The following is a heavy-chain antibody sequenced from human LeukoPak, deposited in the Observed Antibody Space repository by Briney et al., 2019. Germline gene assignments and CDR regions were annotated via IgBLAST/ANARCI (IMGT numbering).Heavy chain of an antibody. CDR2: INPNSGGT. V-gene: IGHV1-2*02. D-gene: IGHD6-19*01. CDR1: GYTFTGYY. J-gene: IGHJ4*02. CDR3: ARDWYSSGWDLDY. Sequence: ASVKVSCKASGYTFTGYYMHWGRQAPGQGLEWMGWINPNSGGTNYAQKFQGRVTMTRDTSISTAYMELSRLRSDDTAVYYCARDWYSSGWDLDYWGQGTLVTVSS.